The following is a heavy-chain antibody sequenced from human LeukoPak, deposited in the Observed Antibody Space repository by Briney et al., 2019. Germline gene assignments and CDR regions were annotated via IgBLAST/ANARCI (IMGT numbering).Heavy chain of an antibody. CDR3: ARGLLDSSGYYVDY. D-gene: IGHD3-22*01. J-gene: IGHJ4*02. V-gene: IGHV3-53*04. CDR1: GFTFSSYA. Sequence: GGSLRLSCAASGFTFSSYAMSWVRQAPGKGLEWVSVIYSGGSTYYADSVKGRFTISRHNSKNTLYLQMNSLRAEDTAVYYCARGLLDSSGYYVDYWGQGTLVTVSS. CDR2: IYSGGST.